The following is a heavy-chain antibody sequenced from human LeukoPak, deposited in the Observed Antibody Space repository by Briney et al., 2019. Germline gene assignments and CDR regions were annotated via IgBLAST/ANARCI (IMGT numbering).Heavy chain of an antibody. V-gene: IGHV4-59*01. CDR3: ARGLSLYYFDY. J-gene: IGHJ4*02. CDR2: IYYSGST. CDR1: GGSISSYY. Sequence: SETLSLTCTVPGGSISSYYWSWIRQPPGKGLEWIGYIYYSGSTNYNPSLKSRVTISVDTSKNQFSLKLSSVTAADTAVYYCARGLSLYYFDYWGQGTLVTVSS.